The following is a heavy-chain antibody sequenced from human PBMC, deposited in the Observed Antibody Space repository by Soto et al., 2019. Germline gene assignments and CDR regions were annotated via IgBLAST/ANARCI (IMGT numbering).Heavy chain of an antibody. CDR3: ARTSGYSFVDY. CDR2: INAGNGNT. V-gene: IGHV1-3*01. J-gene: IGHJ4*02. Sequence: QVQLVQSGAEVKKPGASVKVSCKASGYTFTSYAMHWVRQAPGQRLEWMGWINAGNGNTKYSQKFQGRVTITRDTSASTAYMEVSSLRAEDTVVYYCARTSGYSFVDYWGQGTLVTVSS. CDR1: GYTFTSYA. D-gene: IGHD3-3*01.